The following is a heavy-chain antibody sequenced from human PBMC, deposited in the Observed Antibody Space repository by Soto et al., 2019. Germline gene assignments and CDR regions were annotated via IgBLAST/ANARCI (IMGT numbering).Heavy chain of an antibody. D-gene: IGHD1-1*01. V-gene: IGHV3-49*04. J-gene: IGHJ6*02. Sequence: GGSLRLSCTASGFTFGDYAMSWVRQAPGKGLEWVGFIRSKAYGGTTEYAASVKGRFTISRDDSKSIAYLQMNSLKTEETDVYYCNRDNMKYIQPHYYGMDVWGQGTTVTVSS. CDR2: IRSKAYGGTT. CDR3: NRDNMKYIQPHYYGMDV. CDR1: GFTFGDYA.